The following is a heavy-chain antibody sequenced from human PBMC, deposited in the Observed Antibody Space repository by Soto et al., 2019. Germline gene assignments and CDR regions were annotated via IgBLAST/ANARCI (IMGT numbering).Heavy chain of an antibody. V-gene: IGHV1-46*03. J-gene: IGHJ4*02. CDR2: INPSGGST. D-gene: IGHD6-19*01. CDR1: GYSFTSYY. Sequence: ASVKVSCKASGYSFTSYYMHWVRQAPGQGLEWMGIINPSGGSTSYAQKFQGRVTMTRDTSTSTVYMELSSLRSEDTAVYYCASPLEDCSGWYPIYSFDYWGQGTLVTVSS. CDR3: ASPLEDCSGWYPIYSFDY.